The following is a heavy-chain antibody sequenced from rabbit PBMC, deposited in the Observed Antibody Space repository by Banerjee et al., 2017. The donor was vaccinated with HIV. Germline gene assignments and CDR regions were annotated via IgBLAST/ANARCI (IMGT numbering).Heavy chain of an antibody. CDR3: ARGSSFYVDGGYAYATRFNL. V-gene: IGHV1S45*01. CDR2: IYAGSDST. CDR1: GFSLSSSYF. D-gene: IGHD6-1*01. J-gene: IGHJ4*01. Sequence: QEQLVESGGGLVQPEGSLTLTCTASGFSLSSSYFMCWVRQAPGKGLEWIGCIYAGSDSTYYASWAKGRFTISKTSSSTVDLKMTSLTAADTATYFCARGSSFYVDGGYAYATRFNLRGQGTLVTVS.